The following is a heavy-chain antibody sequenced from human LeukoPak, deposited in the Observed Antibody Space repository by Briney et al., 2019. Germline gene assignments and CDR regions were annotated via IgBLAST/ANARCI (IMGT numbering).Heavy chain of an antibody. V-gene: IGHV3-66*01. CDR1: GFTVSDNS. D-gene: IGHD3-16*01. CDR2: IYSDGGP. J-gene: IGHJ4*02. CDR3: ASLGGSHRGR. Sequence: PGGSLRLSCAASGFTVSDNSMNWVRQAPGKGLEWMSVIYSDGGPLYADSMKTRFTTSRNSSKNTLYLQINSLRGVDTAVYYCASLGGSHRGRWGQGTLVTVS.